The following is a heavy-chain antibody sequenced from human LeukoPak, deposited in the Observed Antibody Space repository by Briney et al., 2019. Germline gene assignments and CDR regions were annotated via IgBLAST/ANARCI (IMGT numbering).Heavy chain of an antibody. CDR1: GFTFSSYA. CDR2: ISGSGGPT. V-gene: IGHV3-23*01. CDR3: AKDQLPILIDP. D-gene: IGHD2-2*01. Sequence: GGSLRLSCAASGFTFSSYAMSWVRQAPGRGLEWVSAISGSGGPTYYADSVKGRFSISRDNSKNTLYLQMNSLRAEDTAVYYCAKDQLPILIDPWGQGTLVTVSS. J-gene: IGHJ5*02.